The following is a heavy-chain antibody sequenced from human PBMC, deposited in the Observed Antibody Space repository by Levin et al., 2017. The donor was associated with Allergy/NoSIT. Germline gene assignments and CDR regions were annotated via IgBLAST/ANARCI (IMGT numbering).Heavy chain of an antibody. J-gene: IGHJ4*02. CDR3: ARVSVHDGSYGIDY. V-gene: IGHV3-30-3*01. Sequence: GESLKISCAASGFTFSSYAMHWVRQAPGKGLEWVAVISYDGSNKYYADSVKGRFTISRDNSKNTLYLQMNSLRAEDTAVYYCARVSVHDGSYGIDYWGQGTLVTVSS. CDR1: GFTFSSYA. D-gene: IGHD1-26*01. CDR2: ISYDGSNK.